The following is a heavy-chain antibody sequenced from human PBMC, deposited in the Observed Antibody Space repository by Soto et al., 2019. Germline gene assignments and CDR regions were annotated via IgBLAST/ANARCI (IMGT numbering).Heavy chain of an antibody. V-gene: IGHV4-59*01. CDR1: GDSISTYY. D-gene: IGHD6-19*01. J-gene: IGHJ4*02. CDR3: VRDRKPDQWLGLAY. Sequence: QVQLQESGPGLVKPSETLSLTCTVSGDSISTYYWSWIRQPPGNGLEWIGCIHYNGNTYYSPSLQSRFTISLDTSKIQISLKLNSVTAADTAVYYCVRDRKPDQWLGLAYWGQGTLVSVSS. CDR2: IHYNGNT.